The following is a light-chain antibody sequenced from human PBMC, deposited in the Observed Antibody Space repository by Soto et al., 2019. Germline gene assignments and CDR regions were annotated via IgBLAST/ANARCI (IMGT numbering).Light chain of an antibody. V-gene: IGLV1-47*01. CDR3: AAWDDTVRSYV. Sequence: QSVLTQPPSVSGTPGQRVTISCSGNISNIGNNYVYWFQQLPGTAPKVLSNRNDQRPSGVPDRFSGSKSGTSASLAISGLRSEDEAEYYCAAWDDTVRSYVFGTGTKLTVL. CDR1: ISNIGNNY. J-gene: IGLJ1*01. CDR2: RND.